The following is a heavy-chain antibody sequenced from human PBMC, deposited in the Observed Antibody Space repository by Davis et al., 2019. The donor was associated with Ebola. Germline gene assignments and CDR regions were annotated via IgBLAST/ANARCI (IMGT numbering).Heavy chain of an antibody. CDR1: GFTFSSYG. CDR2: ISYDGSNK. J-gene: IGHJ6*02. Sequence: GGSLRLSCAASGFTFSSYGMHWVRQAPGKGLEWVAVISYDGSNKYYADSVKGRFTISRDNSKNTLYLQMNSLRDEDTAVYYCARDRVGYDYYGMDVWGQGTTVTVS. CDR3: ARDRVGYDYYGMDV. D-gene: IGHD3-10*01. V-gene: IGHV3-30*03.